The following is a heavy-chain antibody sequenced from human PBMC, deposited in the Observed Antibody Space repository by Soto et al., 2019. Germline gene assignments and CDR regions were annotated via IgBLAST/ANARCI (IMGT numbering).Heavy chain of an antibody. CDR3: AKEPATAKPEGVDF. CDR2: INPNSGGT. V-gene: IGHV1-2*02. CDR1: GYTFSDYY. J-gene: IGHJ4*02. Sequence: ASVKGSCKAAGYTFSDYYIDWVRQAPGQGLEWMGWINPNSGGTKYAPKFQGGVTMTRDTSITTAYMELSRLRSGDTAVYYCAKEPATAKPEGVDFWGQGTLVTVSS. D-gene: IGHD1-1*01.